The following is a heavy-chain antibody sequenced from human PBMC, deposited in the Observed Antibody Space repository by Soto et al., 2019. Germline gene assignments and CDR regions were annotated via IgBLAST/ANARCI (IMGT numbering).Heavy chain of an antibody. CDR1: SGSISSGDAY. CDR3: ARNGKGTDYDFWRGPFDS. Sequence: PSETLSLTCSVSSGSISSGDAYWNWIRQSPEKGLEWIGYIFNSGTTYYNPSLKSRVDISVDTSKNQFSLRLTSVTAADTALYFCARNGKGTDYDFWRGPFDSWGQGILVTVSS. J-gene: IGHJ4*02. CDR2: IFNSGTT. D-gene: IGHD3-3*01. V-gene: IGHV4-30-4*01.